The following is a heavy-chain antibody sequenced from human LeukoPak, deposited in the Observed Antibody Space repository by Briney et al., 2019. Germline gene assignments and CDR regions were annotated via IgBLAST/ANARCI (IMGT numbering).Heavy chain of an antibody. V-gene: IGHV1-46*01. CDR3: ARDMVRGVITAAGDYYYYMDV. D-gene: IGHD3-10*01. Sequence: GASVKVSCKASGYTFTSYYMHWVRQAPGQGLEWMGIINPSGGSTSYAQKFQGRVTMTRNTSISTAYMELSSLRSEDTAVYYCARDMVRGVITAAGDYYYYMDVWGKGTTVTISS. J-gene: IGHJ6*03. CDR2: INPSGGST. CDR1: GYTFTSYY.